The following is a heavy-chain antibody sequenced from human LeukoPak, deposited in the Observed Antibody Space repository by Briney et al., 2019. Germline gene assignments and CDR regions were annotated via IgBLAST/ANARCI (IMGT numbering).Heavy chain of an antibody. J-gene: IGHJ4*02. CDR3: ARAESVAGSFVGDY. CDR1: GFTFSSYS. Sequence: RSGGSLRLSCAASGFTFSSYSMTWVRQAPGKGLEWVSSISSSSSYIYYADSVKGRFTISRDNAKNSLYLQMNSLRAEDTAVYYCARAESVAGSFVGDYWGQGTLVTVSS. CDR2: ISSSSSYI. V-gene: IGHV3-21*01. D-gene: IGHD6-19*01.